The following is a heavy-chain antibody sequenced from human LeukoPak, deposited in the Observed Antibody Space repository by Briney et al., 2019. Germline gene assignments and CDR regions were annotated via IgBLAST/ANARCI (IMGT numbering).Heavy chain of an antibody. CDR3: ARGWPSYILTGYLLDY. CDR2: ISYDGSNK. D-gene: IGHD3-9*01. J-gene: IGHJ4*02. Sequence: HPGGSLRLSCAASGFTFSSYAMHWVRQAPGKGLEWVAVISYDGSNKYYADSVKGRFTISRDNSKNTLYLQMNSLRAEDTAVYYCARGWPSYILTGYLLDYWGQGTLVTVSS. CDR1: GFTFSSYA. V-gene: IGHV3-30-3*01.